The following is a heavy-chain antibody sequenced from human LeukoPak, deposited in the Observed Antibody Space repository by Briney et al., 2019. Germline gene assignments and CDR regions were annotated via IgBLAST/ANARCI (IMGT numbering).Heavy chain of an antibody. CDR2: IYYSGST. CDR1: GGSISSYY. J-gene: IGHJ4*02. D-gene: IGHD3-22*01. Sequence: SETLSLTCTVSGGSISSYYWSWIRQPPGKGLEWIGYIYYSGSTNYNPSLKSRVTISVDTSQNQFSLKLSSVTAADTAVYYCARGREHYYDSSGYYLDYWGQGTLVTVSS. CDR3: ARGREHYYDSSGYYLDY. V-gene: IGHV4-59*01.